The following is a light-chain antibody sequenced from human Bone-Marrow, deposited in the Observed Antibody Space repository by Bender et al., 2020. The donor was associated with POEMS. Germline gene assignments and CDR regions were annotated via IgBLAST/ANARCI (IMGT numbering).Light chain of an antibody. CDR3: CSFGGLGV. J-gene: IGLJ1*01. CDR1: STYIDDYTL. CDR2: EGT. Sequence: QSALTQSASVSGSPGQSITISCTGTSTYIDDYTLVSWYQQHPGKAPKLMIYEGTERPSGISARFSGSKSGNTASLTISGLQPEDEADYYCCSFGGLGVFGSGTTVTVL. V-gene: IGLV2-23*01.